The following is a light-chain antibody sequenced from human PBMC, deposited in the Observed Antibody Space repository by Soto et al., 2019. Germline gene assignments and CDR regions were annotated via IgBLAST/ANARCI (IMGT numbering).Light chain of an antibody. CDR1: QSVSKY. CDR2: DAS. V-gene: IGKV3-11*01. CDR3: QQRSNWPIT. Sequence: EIVLTQSPATLSLSPGERATLSCRTRQSVSKYFAWYQQKPGRAPRLLIYDASSRATGIPARFIGSGSGTDFTLTFSSLEPEDFAIYYCQQRSNWPITFGQGTRLEIK. J-gene: IGKJ5*01.